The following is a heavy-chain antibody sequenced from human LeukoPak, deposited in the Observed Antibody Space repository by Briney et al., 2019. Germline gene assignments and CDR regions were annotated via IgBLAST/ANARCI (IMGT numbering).Heavy chain of an antibody. CDR1: GFTFSSYW. CDR3: ARDSGYGDYLIDY. CDR2: IKQDGSEK. V-gene: IGHV3-7*01. J-gene: IGHJ4*02. Sequence: GGSLRLSCAASGFTFSSYWMSWVRQAPGKGLEWVANIKQDGSEKYYADSVKGRFTISRDNSKNTLYLQMSSLRAEDTAVYYCARDSGYGDYLIDYWGQGTLVTVSS. D-gene: IGHD4-17*01.